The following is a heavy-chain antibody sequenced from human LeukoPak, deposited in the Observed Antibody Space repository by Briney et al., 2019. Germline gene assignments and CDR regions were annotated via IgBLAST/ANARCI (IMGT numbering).Heavy chain of an antibody. D-gene: IGHD3-22*01. CDR3: ARDFPLGDSSGYYQTWYAFDI. CDR2: IRYDGGNK. V-gene: IGHV3-30*02. Sequence: PGGSLRLSCAASGFTFSNYGIHWVRQAPGKGLEWVAFIRYDGGNKYYADSVKGRFTISRDNSKNTLYLQMNSLRAEDTAVYYCARDFPLGDSSGYYQTWYAFDIWGQGTMVTVSS. CDR1: GFTFSNYG. J-gene: IGHJ3*02.